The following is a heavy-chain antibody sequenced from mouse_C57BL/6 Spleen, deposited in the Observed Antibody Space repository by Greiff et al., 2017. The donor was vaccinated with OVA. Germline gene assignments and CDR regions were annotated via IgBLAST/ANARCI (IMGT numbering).Heavy chain of an antibody. CDR1: GFNIKNTY. V-gene: IGHV14-3*01. D-gene: IGHD1-1*01. Sequence: EVQLQQSVAELVRPGASVKLSCAASGFNIKNTYMHWVKQRPEQGLEWIGRIDPANGNTKYAPKFQGKATITADTSSNTAYLQLSSLTSEDTAIYYCARPYYYGSSYDWYFDVWGTGTTVTVSS. J-gene: IGHJ1*03. CDR2: IDPANGNT. CDR3: ARPYYYGSSYDWYFDV.